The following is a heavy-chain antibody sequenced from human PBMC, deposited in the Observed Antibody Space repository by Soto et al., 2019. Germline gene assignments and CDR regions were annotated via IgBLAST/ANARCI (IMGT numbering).Heavy chain of an antibody. V-gene: IGHV3-11*01. CDR2: ISGNGRII. CDR1: GFIFSDYY. D-gene: IGHD2-8*01. Sequence: QVQLVESGGGLVKPGGSLRLSCATSGFIFSDYYMHWIRQAPGKGLEWISYISGNGRIIQYADSAKGRFTISRDNAQNSLYLQSNSLRAEETALYFCARDFDDVSRTDFDYWGQGTLVTVSS. CDR3: ARDFDDVSRTDFDY. J-gene: IGHJ4*02.